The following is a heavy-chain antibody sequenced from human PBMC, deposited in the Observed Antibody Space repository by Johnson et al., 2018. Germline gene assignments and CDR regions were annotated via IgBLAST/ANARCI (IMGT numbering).Heavy chain of an antibody. Sequence: QVQLQESGPGLVKPSETLSLTCTVSGGSISSSSYYWGWIRQPPGKGLEWIGSIYYSGSTYYNPSLKSRATISVDTSKTQFSLNLSPVTAADTAVYYGARPFGSLAYCGGDCYHGMDVWGQGTTVTVSS. CDR1: GGSISSSSYY. CDR3: ARPFGSLAYCGGDCYHGMDV. J-gene: IGHJ6*02. CDR2: IYYSGST. D-gene: IGHD2-21*01. V-gene: IGHV4-39*01.